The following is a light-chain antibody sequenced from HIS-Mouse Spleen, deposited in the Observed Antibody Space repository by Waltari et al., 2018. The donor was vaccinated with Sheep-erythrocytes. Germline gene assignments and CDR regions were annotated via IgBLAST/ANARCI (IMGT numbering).Light chain of an antibody. Sequence: QSALTQPASVSGSPGQSITISCTGTSSDVGGYNYVPWYQQHPGKAPKLMIYEVSNRPSGVSNRFSGSKSGNTASLTISGLQAEDEADYYCSLYTSSSTWVFGGGTKLTVL. J-gene: IGLJ3*02. CDR1: SSDVGGYNY. V-gene: IGLV2-14*01. CDR3: SLYTSSSTWV. CDR2: EVS.